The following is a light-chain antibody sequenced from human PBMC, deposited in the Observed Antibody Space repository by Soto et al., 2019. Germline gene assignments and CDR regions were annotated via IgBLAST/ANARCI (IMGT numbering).Light chain of an antibody. V-gene: IGKV3-15*01. J-gene: IGKJ4*01. CDR1: QSVSSD. Sequence: EIVMTQSPVTLSVSPGERVTLSCRASQSVSSDLVWYQQKPGQAPRLLLYGASTRATDIPAKFSGSGSGTEFSLTISSLQSEDFALYYCQQYNSWPLTFGGGTKVEIK. CDR3: QQYNSWPLT. CDR2: GAS.